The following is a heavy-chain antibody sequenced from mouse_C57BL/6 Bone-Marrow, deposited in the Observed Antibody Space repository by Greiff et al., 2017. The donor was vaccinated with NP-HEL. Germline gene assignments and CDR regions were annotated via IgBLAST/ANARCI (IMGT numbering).Heavy chain of an antibody. CDR1: GYTFTGYW. Sequence: QVQLQQSGAELMKPGASVKLSCKATGYTFTGYWIAWVKQRPGHGLEWIGELLPGRGRTYYHEQFKGQATFTADTSSNTAYMPLSSLTTEDSAIYYCASYYDGSSSYYFDYWGKGTTLTVSS. J-gene: IGHJ2*01. CDR2: LLPGRGRT. V-gene: IGHV1-9*01. CDR3: ASYYDGSSSYYFDY. D-gene: IGHD1-1*01.